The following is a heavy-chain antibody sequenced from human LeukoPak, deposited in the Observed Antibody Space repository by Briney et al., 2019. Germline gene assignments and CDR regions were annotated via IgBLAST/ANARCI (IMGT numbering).Heavy chain of an antibody. CDR3: AKDQRSSGWYYFDY. V-gene: IGHV3-30*02. D-gene: IGHD6-19*01. Sequence: GGSLRLSCAASGFTFSSYGMHWVRQAPGKGLEWVAFIRYDGSNKYYADSVKGRFTISRDNSKNTLYLQMNSLLRAEDTAVYYCAKDQRSSGWYYFDYWGQGTLVTVSS. CDR1: GFTFSSYG. J-gene: IGHJ4*02. CDR2: IRYDGSNK.